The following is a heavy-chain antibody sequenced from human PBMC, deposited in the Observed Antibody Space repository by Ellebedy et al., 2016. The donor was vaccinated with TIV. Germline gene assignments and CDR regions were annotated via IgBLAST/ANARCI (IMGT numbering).Heavy chain of an antibody. CDR1: RYGFTAYY. Sequence: ASVKVSXKASRYGFTAYYIHWVRQAPGQGLRWMGWINPKTGGTSYARDFQGRVTMTRDTSISTAYMELSSLRSDDTAVYYCVPRPRDFDPSDEGFDFWGQGTMVTVSS. V-gene: IGHV1-2*02. J-gene: IGHJ3*01. CDR3: VPRPRDFDPSDEGFDF. CDR2: INPKTGGT. D-gene: IGHD6-6*01.